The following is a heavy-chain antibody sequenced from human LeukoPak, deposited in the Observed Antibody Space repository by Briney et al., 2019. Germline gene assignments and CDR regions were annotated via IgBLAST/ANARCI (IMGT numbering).Heavy chain of an antibody. J-gene: IGHJ5*02. CDR1: GASLSSQY. V-gene: IGHV4-59*11. CDR2: IYNNGCT. Sequence: PSETLSLTCSVSGASLSSQYWTWIRQPPGKGLEWIGYIYNNGCTNYNPSFKSRVTMSIDTSKNQFSLRLTSLTAADTAVYYCARRRIDIMYNWFDPWGQGTLVIVSS. D-gene: IGHD3-9*01. CDR3: ARRRIDIMYNWFDP.